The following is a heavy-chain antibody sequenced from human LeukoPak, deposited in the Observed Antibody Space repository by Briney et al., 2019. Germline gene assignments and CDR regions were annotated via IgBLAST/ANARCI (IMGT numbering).Heavy chain of an antibody. CDR2: MSSPGHT. Sequence: GGSLRLSCVPSGVTFSSNYMSCVRQAPGEGLEWGSDMSSPGHTYYEDSVKGRFTISRHNSENQLYLQMNGLSVERTGVYYCVRGGTPGYSSGRIEYWGQGTLVTVFS. D-gene: IGHD6-19*01. J-gene: IGHJ4*02. CDR3: VRGGTPGYSSGRIEY. CDR1: GVTFSSNY. V-gene: IGHV3-53*04.